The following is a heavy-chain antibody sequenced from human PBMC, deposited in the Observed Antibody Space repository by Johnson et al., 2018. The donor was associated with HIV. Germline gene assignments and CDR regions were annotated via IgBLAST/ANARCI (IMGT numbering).Heavy chain of an antibody. CDR1: GFTFSSYA. CDR2: ISYAGSNK. CDR3: AKERRAPRAFDI. V-gene: IGHV3-30*04. D-gene: IGHD1-26*01. J-gene: IGHJ3*02. Sequence: QVQLVESGGGVVQPGGSLRLSCAASGFTFSSYAMHWVRQAPGKGLEWVAVISYAGSNKYYADSVKGRFTISRDNSKSTLYLQMNSLRPEDTAVYYCAKERRAPRAFDIWGQGTMLTVSS.